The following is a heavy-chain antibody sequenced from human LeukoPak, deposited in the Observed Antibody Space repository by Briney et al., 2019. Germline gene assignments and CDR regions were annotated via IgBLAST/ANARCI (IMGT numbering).Heavy chain of an antibody. CDR2: IIPIFGTA. V-gene: IGHV1-69*06. J-gene: IGHJ3*02. Sequence: SVKVSCKASGGTFSSYAISWVRQAPGQGLEWTGRIIPIFGTANYAQKFQGRVTITADKSTSTAYMELSSLRSEDTAVYYCARGTYYDQGAFDIWGQGTMVTVSS. CDR1: GGTFSSYA. D-gene: IGHD3-22*01. CDR3: ARGTYYDQGAFDI.